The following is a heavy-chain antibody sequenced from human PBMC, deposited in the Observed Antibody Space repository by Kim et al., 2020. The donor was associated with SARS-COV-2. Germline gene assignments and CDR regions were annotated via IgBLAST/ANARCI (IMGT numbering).Heavy chain of an antibody. Sequence: GSTTSNPPLKSRVTISVDTSKNQFSLKLSSVTAADTAVYYCARWVFHFDYWGQGTLVTVSS. CDR3: ARWVFHFDY. D-gene: IGHD2-21*01. J-gene: IGHJ4*02. CDR2: GST. V-gene: IGHV4-4*09.